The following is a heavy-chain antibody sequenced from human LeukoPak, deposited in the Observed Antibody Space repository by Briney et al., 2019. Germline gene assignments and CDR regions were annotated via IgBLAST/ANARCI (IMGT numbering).Heavy chain of an antibody. J-gene: IGHJ3*01. D-gene: IGHD6-19*01. Sequence: ASVKVSCKASGYTFTSYGISWVRQAPGQGLEWMGWISAYNGNTHYAQKLQGRVTMTTDTSTSTVYMELSSLTYEETAVYYCARDQQWLVTGEDAFDFWGQGTMVTVSS. CDR1: GYTFTSYG. CDR3: ARDQQWLVTGEDAFDF. CDR2: ISAYNGNT. V-gene: IGHV1-18*01.